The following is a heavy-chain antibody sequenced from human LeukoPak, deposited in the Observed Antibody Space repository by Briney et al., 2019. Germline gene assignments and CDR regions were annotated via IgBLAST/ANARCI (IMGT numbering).Heavy chain of an antibody. V-gene: IGHV3-23*01. Sequence: PGGSLRLSCAASGFTFSSYAMSWVRQAPGKGLEWVSAISGSGGSTYYADSVKGRFTISRDNSKNTLYLQMNGLRAEDTAVYYCAKGAAMVRGVSSIFDYWGQGTLVTVSS. CDR1: GFTFSSYA. CDR3: AKGAAMVRGVSSIFDY. D-gene: IGHD3-10*01. CDR2: ISGSGGST. J-gene: IGHJ4*02.